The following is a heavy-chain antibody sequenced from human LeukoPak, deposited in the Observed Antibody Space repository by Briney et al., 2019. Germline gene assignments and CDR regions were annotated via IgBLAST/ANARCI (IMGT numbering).Heavy chain of an antibody. CDR2: IYSSGNS. CDR1: GASISSGRNY. J-gene: IGHJ4*02. CDR3: ARHLSGSAMMHYFDY. D-gene: IGHD5-18*01. V-gene: IGHV4-39*01. Sequence: SETLSLTCNVSGASISSGRNYWGWIRQSPEKGLEWIASIYSSGNSYYNPSLKSRVSISVDTSKNHISLKLFSLTGADTALYYCARHLSGSAMMHYFDYWGQGNLVTVPS.